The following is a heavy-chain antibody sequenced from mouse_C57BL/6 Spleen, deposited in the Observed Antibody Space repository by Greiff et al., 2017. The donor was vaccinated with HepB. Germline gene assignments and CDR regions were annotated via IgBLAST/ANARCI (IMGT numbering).Heavy chain of an antibody. Sequence: QVQLQQPGAELVKPGASVKMSCKASGYTFTSYWITWVKQRPGQGLEWIGDIYPGSGSTNYNEKFKSKATLTVDTSSSTAYMQLSSLTSEDSAVYYCARSVYDGYSHYAMDYWGQGTSVTVSS. V-gene: IGHV1-55*01. CDR3: ARSVYDGYSHYAMDY. CDR2: IYPGSGST. CDR1: GYTFTSYW. J-gene: IGHJ4*01. D-gene: IGHD2-3*01.